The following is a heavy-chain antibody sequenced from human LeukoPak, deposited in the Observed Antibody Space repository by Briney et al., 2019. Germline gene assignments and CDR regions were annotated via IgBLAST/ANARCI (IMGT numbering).Heavy chain of an antibody. J-gene: IGHJ4*02. Sequence: SETLSLTCTVSDVSISTYYWNWIRQPAGKGLEWIGRIYTSGTTNYSPSLKSRITMSVGTSKNQFSLNLSSMTAADTAVYYCARARSPNIAVAGACFDYWGRGILVTVSS. D-gene: IGHD6-19*01. CDR1: DVSISTYY. CDR2: IYTSGTT. CDR3: ARARSPNIAVAGACFDY. V-gene: IGHV4-4*07.